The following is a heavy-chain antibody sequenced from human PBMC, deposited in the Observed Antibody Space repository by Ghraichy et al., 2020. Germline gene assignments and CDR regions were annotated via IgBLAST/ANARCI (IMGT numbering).Heavy chain of an antibody. V-gene: IGHV3-49*03. CDR3: TRVPRTTGTTWNWFDP. CDR1: GFTFGDYA. Sequence: GGSLRLSCAASGFTFGDYAMSWFRQAPGKGLEWVSLIGGKAYGGTTEYAASVKGRFTISRDDSKSIAYLQMNSLKTDDTAVYHCTRVPRTTGTTWNWFDPWGQGTLVTVSS. D-gene: IGHD1-1*01. CDR2: IGGKAYGGTT. J-gene: IGHJ5*02.